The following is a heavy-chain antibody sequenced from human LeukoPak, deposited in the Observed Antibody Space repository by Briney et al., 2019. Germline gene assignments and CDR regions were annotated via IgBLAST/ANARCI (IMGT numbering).Heavy chain of an antibody. J-gene: IGHJ5*02. CDR2: IYSGGST. CDR1: GFTVSSNY. V-gene: IGHV3-53*01. Sequence: GGSLRLSCAASGFTVSSNYMSWVRQAPGKGLEWVSVIYSGGSTYYADSVKGRFTISRDNDKNTLYLEMNSLSVEDTATYYCIRDFRSADLWGQGTLVTVTS. CDR3: IRDFRSADL.